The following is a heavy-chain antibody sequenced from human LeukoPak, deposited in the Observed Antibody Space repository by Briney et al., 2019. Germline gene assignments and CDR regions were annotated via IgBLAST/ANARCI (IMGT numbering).Heavy chain of an antibody. D-gene: IGHD2-2*01. CDR1: GFTFNTYW. J-gene: IGHJ4*02. V-gene: IGHV3-7*01. CDR2: IKQDGTGK. Sequence: GGSLRLSCAASGFTFNTYWMNWVRQAPGKGLEWVANIKQDGTGKYYVDSVKGRFTISRDNSKNSLYLQMNSLRAEDTAVYYCARDRIRVVGFPLDHWGQGALVTVSS. CDR3: ARDRIRVVGFPLDH.